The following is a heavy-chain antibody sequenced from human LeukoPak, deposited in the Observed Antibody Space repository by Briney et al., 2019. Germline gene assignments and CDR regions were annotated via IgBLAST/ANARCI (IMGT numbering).Heavy chain of an antibody. J-gene: IGHJ3*01. D-gene: IGHD2-2*01. V-gene: IGHV3-30*02. CDR2: IRHGGSNE. Sequence: GGSLRLSCAGSGFPFSNYGIHWVRQAPGKGLEWVAFIRHGGSNEYYTDSVKGRFIISRDNSKSSLYLQMNSLRPEDTAIYYCAKSRAPIADPAAFDVRGQGTMVTVSS. CDR1: GFPFSNYG. CDR3: AKSRAPIADPAAFDV.